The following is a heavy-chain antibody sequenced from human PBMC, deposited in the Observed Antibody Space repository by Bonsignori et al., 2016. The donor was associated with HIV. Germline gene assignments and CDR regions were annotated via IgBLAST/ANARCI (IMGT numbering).Heavy chain of an antibody. CDR1: GFTFSSYA. J-gene: IGHJ3*02. CDR2: ISGSGGST. V-gene: IGHV3-23*01. D-gene: IGHD3-22*01. Sequence: GGSLRLSCAASGFTFSSYAMSWVRQAPGKGLEWVSAISGSGGSTYYADSVKGRFTISRDNSKNTLYLQMNSLRAEDTAVYYCAKDQDSSGYPVAAAFDIWGQGTMVTVSS. CDR3: AKDQDSSGYPVAAAFDI.